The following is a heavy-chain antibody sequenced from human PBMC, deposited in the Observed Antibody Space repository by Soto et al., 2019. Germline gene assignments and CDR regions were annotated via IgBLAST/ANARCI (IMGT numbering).Heavy chain of an antibody. J-gene: IGHJ2*01. Sequence: QVQLQQWGAGLLKPSETLSLTCAVYGGSFSGYYWSWIRQPPGKGLEWIGEITHSGSTNYNSSLKRRVTISVDTSKRQFSLKLSSVTAADTAVYYCARDVMANNRYHWYFDLWGRGTLVTVSS. V-gene: IGHV4-34*01. CDR2: ITHSGST. D-gene: IGHD2-8*01. CDR3: ARDVMANNRYHWYFDL. CDR1: GGSFSGYY.